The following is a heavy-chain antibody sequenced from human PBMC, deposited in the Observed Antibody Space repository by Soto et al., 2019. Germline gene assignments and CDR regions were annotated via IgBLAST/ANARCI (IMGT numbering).Heavy chain of an antibody. Sequence: GESLKISCTGVGYTFTTFWISWVRQMPGKGLAWMGRIDPGDTYATYSPAFQGHVTISADKATSTAYLQWSSLKASDTAMYFCARIYCTTTTCDSWFAPWGQGTLVTVSS. D-gene: IGHD2-2*01. V-gene: IGHV5-10-1*01. J-gene: IGHJ5*02. CDR3: ARIYCTTTTCDSWFAP. CDR2: IDPGDTYA. CDR1: GYTFTTFW.